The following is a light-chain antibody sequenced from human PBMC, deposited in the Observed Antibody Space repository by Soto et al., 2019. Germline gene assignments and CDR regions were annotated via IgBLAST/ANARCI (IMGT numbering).Light chain of an antibody. CDR3: QQYDNWPGT. CDR2: GAS. Sequence: EIVMTQSPATLSVSPGERATLSCRASQSVSSNLAWYQQKPGQAPRLLIYGASTRATGIPARFSGSGSGTEFTLTINSLQSGDFAVYYCQQYDNWPGTFGQGTKVEIK. CDR1: QSVSSN. V-gene: IGKV3-15*01. J-gene: IGKJ1*01.